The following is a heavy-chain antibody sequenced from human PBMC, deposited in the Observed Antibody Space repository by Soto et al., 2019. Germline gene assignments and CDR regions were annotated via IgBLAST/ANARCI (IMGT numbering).Heavy chain of an antibody. J-gene: IGHJ6*02. CDR3: ARAEDTRPHYYYYYGMDV. D-gene: IGHD5-18*01. CDR1: GGAFSSYA. V-gene: IGHV1-69*06. Sequence: GASVKVSCKASGGAFSSYAIRWVRQAPGQGLEWMGGIIPIFGTENYEQKLKGRVTITADKSTSTAYMERSSLRSEDTAVYYCARAEDTRPHYYYYYGMDVWGQGTTVTISS. CDR2: IIPIFGTE.